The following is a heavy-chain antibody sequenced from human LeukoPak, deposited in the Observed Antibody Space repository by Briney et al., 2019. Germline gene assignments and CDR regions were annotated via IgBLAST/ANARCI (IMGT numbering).Heavy chain of an antibody. D-gene: IGHD3-10*01. CDR1: GFTFSSYA. J-gene: IGHJ4*02. Sequence: SGGSLRLSCAASGFTFSSYAMSWVRQAPGKGLEWVSAISGSGGSTYYADSVKGRLTISRDNSKNTLYLQMNSLRAEDTAVYYCAKDVLLWFGELSYWGQGTLVTVSS. V-gene: IGHV3-23*01. CDR2: ISGSGGST. CDR3: AKDVLLWFGELSY.